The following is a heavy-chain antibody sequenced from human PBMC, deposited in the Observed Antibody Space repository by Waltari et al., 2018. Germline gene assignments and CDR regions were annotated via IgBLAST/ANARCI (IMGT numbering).Heavy chain of an antibody. D-gene: IGHD6-6*01. Sequence: QVQLVQSGAEVKKPGASVKVSCKASGYTFTGYYMHWVRQAPGQGLEWMGRINPNSGGTNYAQKFQGRVTMTRDTSISTAYMELSRLRSDDTAVYYCAREGIEYSSSWNWFDPWGQGTLVTVSS. J-gene: IGHJ5*02. CDR1: GYTFTGYY. CDR3: AREGIEYSSSWNWFDP. V-gene: IGHV1-2*06. CDR2: INPNSGGT.